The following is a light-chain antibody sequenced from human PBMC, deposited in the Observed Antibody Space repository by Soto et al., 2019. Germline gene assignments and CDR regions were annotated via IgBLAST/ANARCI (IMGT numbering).Light chain of an antibody. CDR3: WSYAGNTIFV. J-gene: IGLJ2*01. CDR1: NSDVGTYNY. V-gene: IGLV2-23*03. CDR2: EGS. Sequence: QSALTQPRSVSGSPGQSVTISCTGTNSDVGTYNYVSWYQQHPGKVPKVVIYEGSKRPSGVSNRFSGSKSGNTASLTISGLQAEDEAYYYCWSYAGNTIFVFGGGTKLTVL.